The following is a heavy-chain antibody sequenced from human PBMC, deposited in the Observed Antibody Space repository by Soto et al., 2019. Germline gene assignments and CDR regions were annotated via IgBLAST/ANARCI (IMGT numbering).Heavy chain of an antibody. CDR1: GFTFINYA. J-gene: IGHJ2*01. Sequence: EVQVLESGGGVVQPGGSLRLSCAGSGFTFINYAMYWVRQAPGKGLEWGSSISGGGDAAFFPDSVRGRFTISRDNTKNTVTLQMNSLGVDATAVYYCARKILGSTTRPNCWYFDLWGRGTLVTVSS. CDR3: ARKILGSTTRPNCWYFDL. V-gene: IGHV3-23*01. D-gene: IGHD6-6*01. CDR2: ISGGGDAA.